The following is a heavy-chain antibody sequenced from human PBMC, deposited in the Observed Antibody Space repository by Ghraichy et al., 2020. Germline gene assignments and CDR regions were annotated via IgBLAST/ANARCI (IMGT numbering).Heavy chain of an antibody. J-gene: IGHJ6*03. CDR1: GGTFSSYA. Sequence: SVKVSCKASGGTFSSYAISWVRQAPGQGLEWMGGIIPIFGTANYAQKFQGRVTITADESTSTAYMELSSLRSEDTAVYYCASAQEPIGDLAVAGRLAPNLGYYYMDVWGKGTTVTVSS. D-gene: IGHD6-19*01. V-gene: IGHV1-69*13. CDR3: ASAQEPIGDLAVAGRLAPNLGYYYMDV. CDR2: IIPIFGTA.